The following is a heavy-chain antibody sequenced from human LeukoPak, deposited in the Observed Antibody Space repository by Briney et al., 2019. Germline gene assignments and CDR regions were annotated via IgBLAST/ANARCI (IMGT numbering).Heavy chain of an antibody. J-gene: IGHJ4*02. CDR1: GFTFSSYA. Sequence: GGSLRLSCAASGFTFSSYAMNWVRQGPGKGLEWVSGISGSGDDTYHADSVRGRFTIYRDNFRNTLYLQMNRLRVEDAALYYCARAPVTSCRGAFCYPFDLWGQGVLVTVSS. CDR2: ISGSGDDT. D-gene: IGHD2-21*01. V-gene: IGHV3-23*01. CDR3: ARAPVTSCRGAFCYPFDL.